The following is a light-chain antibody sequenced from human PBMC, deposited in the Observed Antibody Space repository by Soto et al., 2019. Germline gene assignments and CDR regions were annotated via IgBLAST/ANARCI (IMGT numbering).Light chain of an antibody. CDR2: KAS. J-gene: IGKJ1*01. Sequence: IQMTQAPSTLSASVGYRVTITCLASQSISSWLAWYQQKPGKAPKLLINKASSLESGVPSRFSGSGSGTEFTLTISSLQPDDFATYYCQHYNSYSWTFGQGTKVDIK. CDR3: QHYNSYSWT. CDR1: QSISSW. V-gene: IGKV1-5*03.